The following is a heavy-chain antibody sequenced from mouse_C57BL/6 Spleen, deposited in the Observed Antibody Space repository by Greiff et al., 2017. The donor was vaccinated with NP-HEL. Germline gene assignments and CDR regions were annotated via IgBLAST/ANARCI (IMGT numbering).Heavy chain of an antibody. J-gene: IGHJ4*01. Sequence: EVQVVESGGDLVKPGGSLKLSCAASGFTFSSYGMSWVRQTPDKRLEWVATISSGGSYTYYPDSVKGRFTISRDNAKNTLYLQMSSLKSEDTAMYYCARLGYSNLMDYWGQGTSVTVSS. CDR2: ISSGGSYT. CDR3: ARLGYSNLMDY. V-gene: IGHV5-6*01. D-gene: IGHD2-5*01. CDR1: GFTFSSYG.